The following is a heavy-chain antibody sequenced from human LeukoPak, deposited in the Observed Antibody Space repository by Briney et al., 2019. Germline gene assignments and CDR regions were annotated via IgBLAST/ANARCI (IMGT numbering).Heavy chain of an antibody. J-gene: IGHJ5*02. Sequence: HPGGSLRLSCEASGFTFSSYGMHWVRQAPGKGLEWVAVISYDGSNKYYADSVKGRFTISRDNSKNTLYLQMNSLRTEDTAVYYCAKTRAAAGYSSFWFDPWGQGTLVTVSS. CDR1: GFTFSSYG. V-gene: IGHV3-30*18. CDR3: AKTRAAAGYSSFWFDP. CDR2: ISYDGSNK. D-gene: IGHD6-13*01.